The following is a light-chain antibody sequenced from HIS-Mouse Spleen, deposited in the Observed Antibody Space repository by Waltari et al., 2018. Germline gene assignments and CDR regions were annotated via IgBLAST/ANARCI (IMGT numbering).Light chain of an antibody. J-gene: IGLJ2*01. V-gene: IGLV3-10*01. CDR3: YSTDSSGNHRV. Sequence: SYELTQPPSVSVAPGQTARITCSGDAFPTKYVYWYQQKSGQAPVLVIYEDSKRPSGIPERFSGSSSGTMATLTISGAQVEDEADYYCYSTDSSGNHRVFGGGTKLTVL. CDR2: EDS. CDR1: AFPTKY.